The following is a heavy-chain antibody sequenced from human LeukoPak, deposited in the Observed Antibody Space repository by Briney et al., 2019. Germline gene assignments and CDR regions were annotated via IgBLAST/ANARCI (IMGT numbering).Heavy chain of an antibody. CDR1: GFTFSSYA. CDR3: ARGFSAAGDY. Sequence: GRSLRLSCAASGFTFSSYAMHWVRQAPGKGLEWVAVISYDGSNKYYADSVKGRFTISRDNSKNTLYLQMNSLRAEDTAVYYCARGFSAAGDYWGQGTLVTVSS. CDR2: ISYDGSNK. D-gene: IGHD6-13*01. J-gene: IGHJ4*02. V-gene: IGHV3-30-3*01.